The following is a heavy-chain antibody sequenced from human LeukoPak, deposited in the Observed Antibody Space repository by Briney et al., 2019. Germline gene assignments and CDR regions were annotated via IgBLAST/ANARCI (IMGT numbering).Heavy chain of an antibody. CDR3: ARARYSGSYYFDY. D-gene: IGHD1-26*01. CDR1: GGSISSYY. J-gene: IGHJ4*02. V-gene: IGHV4-4*07. CDR2: INTSGTT. Sequence: SETLSLTCTVSGGSISSYYGSWIRQPAGKGLEWIGRINTSGTTNYNPSLKSRVTMSVDTSMNQFSLKLSSVTAADTAVYYCARARYSGSYYFDYWGQGTLVTVSS.